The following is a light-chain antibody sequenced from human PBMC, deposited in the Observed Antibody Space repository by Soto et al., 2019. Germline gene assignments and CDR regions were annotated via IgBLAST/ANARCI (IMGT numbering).Light chain of an antibody. Sequence: DIQMTQSPSSLSASVGDRFTITCLSSQSISTYLNWYQQKPGKAPKLLIYAASSLQSGVPSRFSASGSGTDFTLTISSLQPEDFATYYCQQSYITPPLTFGGGTKVDIK. CDR2: AAS. V-gene: IGKV1-39*01. CDR1: QSISTY. CDR3: QQSYITPPLT. J-gene: IGKJ4*01.